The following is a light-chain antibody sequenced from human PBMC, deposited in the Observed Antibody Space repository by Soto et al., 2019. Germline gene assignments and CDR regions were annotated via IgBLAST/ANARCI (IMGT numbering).Light chain of an antibody. CDR3: SSYTSSSTLV. Sequence: QSVLTQPASVSGSPGQSITISCTGTSSDVGGYNYVSWYQQHPGKAPKFMIYDVSNRPSGVSNRFSGSKSGNTASLTISGLQAEDEADYYCSSYTSSSTLVFGGGTKHTVL. CDR1: SSDVGGYNY. V-gene: IGLV2-14*01. CDR2: DVS. J-gene: IGLJ2*01.